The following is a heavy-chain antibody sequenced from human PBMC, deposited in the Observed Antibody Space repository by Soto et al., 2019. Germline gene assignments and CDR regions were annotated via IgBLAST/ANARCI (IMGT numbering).Heavy chain of an antibody. V-gene: IGHV3-23*01. CDR2: ISGSGGST. J-gene: IGHJ4*02. CDR3: AKDGGYCSSTSCYAEFDY. D-gene: IGHD2-2*01. CDR1: GFTFSSYA. Sequence: PGGSLRLSCAASGFTFSSYAMSWVRQAPGKGLEWVSAISGSGGSTYYADSVKGRFTISRDNSKNTLYLQMNSLRAEDTAVYYCAKDGGYCSSTSCYAEFDYWGQGTLVTVSS.